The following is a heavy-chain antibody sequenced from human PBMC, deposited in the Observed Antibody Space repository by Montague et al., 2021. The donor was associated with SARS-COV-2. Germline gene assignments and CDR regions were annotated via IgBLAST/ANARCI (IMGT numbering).Heavy chain of an antibody. J-gene: IGHJ6*02. V-gene: IGHV4-61*08. CDR2: IYYSWTT. CDR1: GGSVNSGGYY. Sequence: SETLSLTCTVSGGSVNSGGYYWSWIRQPPGKELEWIGNIYYSWTTNYNPSLKSRVTISVDTSKNQFSLTLGSVTAADTSVYYCARALFLNQDVWGQGTTVIVSS. CDR3: ARALFLNQDV.